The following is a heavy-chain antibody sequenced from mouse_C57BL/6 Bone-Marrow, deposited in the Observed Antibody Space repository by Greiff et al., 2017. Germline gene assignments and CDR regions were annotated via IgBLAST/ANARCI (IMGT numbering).Heavy chain of an antibody. CDR3: ARRIYSNYFDY. V-gene: IGHV1-26*01. Sequence: EVQLQQSGPELVKPGASVKISCKASGYTFTDYYMNWVKQSHGKSLEWIGDINPNNGGTSYNQKFKGKATLTVDKSSSTAYMELRSLTSEDSAVYYCARRIYSNYFDYWGQGTTLTVSS. J-gene: IGHJ2*01. CDR1: GYTFTDYY. D-gene: IGHD2-5*01. CDR2: INPNNGGT.